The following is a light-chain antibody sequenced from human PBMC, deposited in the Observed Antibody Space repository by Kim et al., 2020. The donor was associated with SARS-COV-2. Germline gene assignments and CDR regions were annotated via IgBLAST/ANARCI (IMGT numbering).Light chain of an antibody. J-gene: IGLJ3*02. CDR2: EVK. Sequence: GKTVTISCTRSSGSIANNCVQWYQQRPGSAPTTVIYEVKQRPSGVPDRFSGSIDSSSKSASLTISGLKIEDEADYYCQSYESGNWVFGGGTQLTVL. CDR3: QSYESGNWV. V-gene: IGLV6-57*03. CDR1: SGSIANNC.